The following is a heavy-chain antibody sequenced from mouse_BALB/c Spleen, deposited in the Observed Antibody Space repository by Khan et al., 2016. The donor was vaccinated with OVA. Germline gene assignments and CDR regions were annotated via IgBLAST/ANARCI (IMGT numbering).Heavy chain of an antibody. Sequence: QLEQSGPGLVKPSQSLSLTCTVTGYSFTTYCAWNLIRPFPGNKLEWIGFISYSGNTKYNASLKSRISITRDTSKNQFFLQLKSVNTEDTARYYCARGDEGDFDDWGEGTTVTVSS. J-gene: IGHJ1*01. CDR1: GYSFTTYCA. CDR3: ARGDEGDFDD. CDR2: ISYSGNT. V-gene: IGHV3-2*02. D-gene: IGHD2-13*01.